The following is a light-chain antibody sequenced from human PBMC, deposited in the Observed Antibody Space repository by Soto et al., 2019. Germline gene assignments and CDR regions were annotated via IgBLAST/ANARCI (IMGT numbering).Light chain of an antibody. Sequence: EIVLTHSPGTLSLSPGERATLSCMASQSVSSSYLAWYQQKPGQAPRLLIYGASSRATGIPDRFSGSGSGTDFPLTISRLEPEDFEVYYCQQYGNSPLTFGGGTMVDIK. J-gene: IGKJ4*01. CDR1: QSVSSSY. CDR2: GAS. V-gene: IGKV3-20*01. CDR3: QQYGNSPLT.